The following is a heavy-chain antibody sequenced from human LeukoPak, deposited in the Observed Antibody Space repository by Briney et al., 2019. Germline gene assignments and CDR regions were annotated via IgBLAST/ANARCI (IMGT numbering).Heavy chain of an antibody. D-gene: IGHD6-13*01. Sequence: PSQTLSLTCTVSGGSISSGSYFWSWIRQPAGKGLEWIGRIYTSGSTNYNPSLKSRVTISVDTSKNQFSLQLNSVTPEDTAVYYCARGINGGLQIAAAGTRYYYYYYMDVWGKGTTVTVSS. CDR3: ARGINGGLQIAAAGTRYYYYYYMDV. CDR1: GGSISSGSYF. CDR2: IYTSGST. J-gene: IGHJ6*03. V-gene: IGHV4-61*02.